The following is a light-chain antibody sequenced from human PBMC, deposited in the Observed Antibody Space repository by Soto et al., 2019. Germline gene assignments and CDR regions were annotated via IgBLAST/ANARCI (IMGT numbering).Light chain of an antibody. J-gene: IGKJ4*01. CDR3: QQYNRSPRT. Sequence: DTTMTLSPSSLSASVGDRVTVVCGPSQSIRSYLNWYQKKPGKEHKILIYAASSLQSGVPSRLSCSVSATEFTLTISSRKPYDGAIYYCQQYNRSPRTVGGGTNVDIK. V-gene: IGKV1-39*01. CDR1: QSIRSY. CDR2: AAS.